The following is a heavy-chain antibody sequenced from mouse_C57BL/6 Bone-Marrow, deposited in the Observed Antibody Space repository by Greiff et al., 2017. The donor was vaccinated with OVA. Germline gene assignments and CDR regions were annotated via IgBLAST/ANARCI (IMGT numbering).Heavy chain of an antibody. Sequence: VQLQQSGAELVRPGASVKLSCTASGFTIKDDYMHWVKQRPGQGLEWIGWIDPENGDTEYASKFQGKATLTADTSSNTAYLRLSSLTSEDTAVDYCTTQGITTVGFAYWGQGTLVTVSA. V-gene: IGHV14-4*01. J-gene: IGHJ3*01. CDR3: TTQGITTVGFAY. CDR1: GFTIKDDY. D-gene: IGHD1-1*01. CDR2: IDPENGDT.